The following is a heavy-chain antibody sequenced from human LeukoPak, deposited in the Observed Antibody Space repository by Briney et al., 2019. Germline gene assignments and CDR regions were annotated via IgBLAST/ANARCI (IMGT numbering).Heavy chain of an antibody. CDR3: ARELLGSSWTNDY. V-gene: IGHV3-33*01. CDR1: GFTFSSYG. J-gene: IGHJ4*02. D-gene: IGHD6-13*01. Sequence: GGSLRLSCAASGFTFSSYGIHWVRQAPGKGLEWVAVIWYDGSNKYYADSVKGRFNISRDNSKNTLYLQMNSLRAEDTAVYYCARELLGSSWTNDYWGQGTLVTVSS. CDR2: IWYDGSNK.